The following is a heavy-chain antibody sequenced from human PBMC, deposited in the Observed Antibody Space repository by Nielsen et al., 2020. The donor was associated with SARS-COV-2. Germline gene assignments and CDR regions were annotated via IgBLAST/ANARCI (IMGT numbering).Heavy chain of an antibody. Sequence: VKVSCKASGYTFTSYGISWVRQAPGQGLEWMGWISAYNGNTNYAQKLQGRVTMTTDTSTSTAYMELRSLRSDDTAVYYCARHGITMVRGVIQYYYYYYMDVWGKGTTVTVSS. CDR3: ARHGITMVRGVIQYYYYYYMDV. V-gene: IGHV1-18*04. J-gene: IGHJ6*03. D-gene: IGHD3-10*01. CDR2: ISAYNGNT. CDR1: GYTFTSYG.